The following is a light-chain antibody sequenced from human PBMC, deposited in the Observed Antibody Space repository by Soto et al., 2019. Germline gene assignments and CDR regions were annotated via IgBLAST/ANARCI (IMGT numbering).Light chain of an antibody. J-gene: IGKJ1*01. Sequence: DLQMTPSPSTLSPSXGDRVPITXXASQNIGRWLAWYQQKPGKAPKLLIYDASHLKSGVPSRFSGSGSGTELTLTISSLQPDDFAMYYCQQYQSYSRTFGQGTKVDNK. CDR3: QQYQSYSRT. V-gene: IGKV1-5*01. CDR1: QNIGRW. CDR2: DAS.